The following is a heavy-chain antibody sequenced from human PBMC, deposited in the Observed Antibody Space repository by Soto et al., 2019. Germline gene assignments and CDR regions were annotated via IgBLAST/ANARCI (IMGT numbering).Heavy chain of an antibody. CDR3: ARSPCTSCYWFDP. D-gene: IGHD2-2*01. CDR1: GYSFTSYW. J-gene: IGHJ5*02. V-gene: IGHV5-51*01. CDR2: IYPGDSDT. Sequence: LGESLKISCKGSGYSFTSYWIGWVRQMPGKGLEWMGIIYPGDSDTRYSPSFQGQVTISADKSISTAYLQWSSLKASDTAMYYCARSPCTSCYWFDPWGQGTLVTVSS.